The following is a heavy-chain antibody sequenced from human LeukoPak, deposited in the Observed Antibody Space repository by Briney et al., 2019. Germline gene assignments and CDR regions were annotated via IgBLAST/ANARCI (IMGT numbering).Heavy chain of an antibody. CDR2: IRYDGTNK. CDR1: EFAFSTKG. J-gene: IGHJ4*02. Sequence: GGSLRLSCAASEFAFSTKGMHWVRQAPGKGLEWVAFIRYDGTNKAYRDSVRGRFTISRDNARNTLYLQMDSLRGDDSGIYYCAKEKALIGSYFDDWGQGTLVTVS. CDR3: AKEKALIGSYFDD. D-gene: IGHD2-8*01. V-gene: IGHV3-30*02.